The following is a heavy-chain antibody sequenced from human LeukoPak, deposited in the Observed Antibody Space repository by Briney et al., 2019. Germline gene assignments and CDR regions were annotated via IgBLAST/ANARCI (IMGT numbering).Heavy chain of an antibody. V-gene: IGHV4-38-2*02. D-gene: IGHD2/OR15-2a*01. CDR3: ARDPLEEYFDY. CDR1: GYSISSGYY. CDR2: IYHSGST. Sequence: SSETLSLTCTVSGYSISSGYYWGWIRQPPGKGLEWIGSIYHSGSTYYNPSLKSRVTISVDTSKNQFSLKLSSVTAADTAVYYXARDPLEEYFDYWGQGTLITVSS. J-gene: IGHJ4*02.